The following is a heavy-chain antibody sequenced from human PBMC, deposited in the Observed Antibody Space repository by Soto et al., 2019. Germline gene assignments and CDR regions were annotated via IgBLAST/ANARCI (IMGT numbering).Heavy chain of an antibody. Sequence: SETLSLTCTVSGGSISSYYWSWIRQPPGKRLEWIGYIYYSGSTNYNPSLKSRVTISVDTSKNQFSLKLSSVTAADTAVYYCARHNGPLYVGYYYDMDVWGQGTTVTAP. CDR2: IYYSGST. J-gene: IGHJ6*02. V-gene: IGHV4-59*08. D-gene: IGHD3-16*01. CDR1: GGSISSYY. CDR3: ARHNGPLYVGYYYDMDV.